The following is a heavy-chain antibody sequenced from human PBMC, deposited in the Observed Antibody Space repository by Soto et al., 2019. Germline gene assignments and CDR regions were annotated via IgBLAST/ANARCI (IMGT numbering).Heavy chain of an antibody. CDR3: ARGWGYHLFDY. D-gene: IGHD5-12*01. CDR2: IKQDGSEK. V-gene: IGHV3-7*05. CDR1: GFSVSSYW. J-gene: IGHJ4*02. Sequence: EVQLVESGGFLVQPGGSLRLSCEASGFSVSSYWMSWVRQAPGKGLEWVANIKQDGSEKYYVDSVKGRFTISRDNAKNSLYLQMNSLRAEDTAVYYCARGWGYHLFDYWGQGTLVTVSS.